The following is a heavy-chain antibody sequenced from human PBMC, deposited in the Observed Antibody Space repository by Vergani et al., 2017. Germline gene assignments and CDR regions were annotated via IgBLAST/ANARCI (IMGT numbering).Heavy chain of an antibody. CDR1: GGSITSHHYY. CDR2: IHTSGNT. J-gene: IGHJ4*02. Sequence: QVQLQESGPGLVKTSQTLFLTCTFSGGSITSHHYYLSWIRQPAGKRLEWIGRIHTSGNTEYNPSLKSRVTMSGDTYKSQLSLNLTSVTAADTAVYFCARGSCLGGSCYKPLFDYGGQGILVTVSS. CDR3: ARGSCLGGSCYKPLFDY. D-gene: IGHD2-15*01. V-gene: IGHV4-61*02.